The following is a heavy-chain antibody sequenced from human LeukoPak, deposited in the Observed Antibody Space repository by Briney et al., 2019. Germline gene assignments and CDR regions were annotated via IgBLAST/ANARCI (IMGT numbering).Heavy chain of an antibody. CDR1: GFTFSTYG. Sequence: GGSLRLSCAASGFTFSTYGMHWVRQAPGKGLEWVAFVRYDGSNKYYADSVKGRFTISRDNSKNTLYLQMNSLRAEDTAVYYCAKDAWSGSYYFDYWGQGTLVTVSS. V-gene: IGHV3-30*02. CDR2: VRYDGSNK. J-gene: IGHJ4*02. CDR3: AKDAWSGSYYFDY. D-gene: IGHD1-26*01.